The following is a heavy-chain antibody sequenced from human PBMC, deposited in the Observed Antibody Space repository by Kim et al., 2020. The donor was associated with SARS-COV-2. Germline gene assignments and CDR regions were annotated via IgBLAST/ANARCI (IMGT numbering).Heavy chain of an antibody. J-gene: IGHJ6*02. D-gene: IGHD3-10*01. CDR3: ARSYGSGSYRPLYYYGMDV. Sequence: GESLKISCKGSGYSFTSYWIGWVRQMPGKGLEWMGIIYPGDSDTRYSPSFQGQVTISADKSISTAYLQWSSLKASDTARYYCARSYGSGSYRPLYYYGMDVWGQGTTVTVSS. V-gene: IGHV5-51*01. CDR2: IYPGDSDT. CDR1: GYSFTSYW.